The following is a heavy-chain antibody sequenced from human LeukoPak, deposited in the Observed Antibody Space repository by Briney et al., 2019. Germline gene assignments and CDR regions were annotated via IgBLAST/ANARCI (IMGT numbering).Heavy chain of an antibody. CDR3: ARCQGNYDSSGYFDYYYYGMDV. Sequence: PGGSLRLSCAASGFTVSSNYMTWVRQAPGKGLEWVSVIYSGGDTYYADSVKGRFTISRDNSKNTLYLQMNSLRAEDTAVYYCARCQGNYDSSGYFDYYYYGMDVWGQGTTVTVSS. CDR2: IYSGGDT. CDR1: GFTVSSNY. D-gene: IGHD3-22*01. V-gene: IGHV3-66*02. J-gene: IGHJ6*02.